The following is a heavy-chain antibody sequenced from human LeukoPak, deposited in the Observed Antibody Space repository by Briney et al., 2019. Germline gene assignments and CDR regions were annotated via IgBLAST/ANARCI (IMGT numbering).Heavy chain of an antibody. Sequence: GGSLRLSCAASGFTFSSYSMNWVRQAPGKGLEWVAYITRSSSPIYYADSVKGRFTISRDNVENPLHLQMNSLRAEDTAMYYCTRDPHALDYWGQGTLVTVSS. CDR3: TRDPHALDY. CDR1: GFTFSSYS. J-gene: IGHJ4*02. CDR2: ITRSSSPI. V-gene: IGHV3-48*01.